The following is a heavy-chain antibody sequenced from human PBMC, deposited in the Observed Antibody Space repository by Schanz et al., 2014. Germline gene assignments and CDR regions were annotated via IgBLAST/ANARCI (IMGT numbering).Heavy chain of an antibody. V-gene: IGHV1-3*01. CDR1: GYTFTDYP. D-gene: IGHD6-13*01. Sequence: QVQLVQSGAEVKKPGASVKVSCKTSGYTFTDYPINWVRQAPGRRLEWMGIINLSGGSTNNAQKFQGRVTITRVTLASTAYMEVSSLRSEDTAVYYCARSGSSNWYFFDYWGQGTLVTVSS. CDR2: INLSGGST. J-gene: IGHJ4*02. CDR3: ARSGSSNWYFFDY.